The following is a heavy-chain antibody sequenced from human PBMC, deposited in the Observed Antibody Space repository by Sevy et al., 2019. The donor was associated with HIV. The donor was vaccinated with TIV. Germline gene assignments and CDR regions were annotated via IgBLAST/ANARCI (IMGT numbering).Heavy chain of an antibody. Sequence: GGSLRLSCAASGFTVSSNYMSWVRQAPGKGLEWVSVIYSGGSTYYADSVKGRLTISRDNSKNTLYLQMNSLRDEDTAVYYCASGGNDYSNYAAIGPFDYWGQGTLVTVSS. V-gene: IGHV3-53*01. CDR2: IYSGGST. CDR1: GFTVSSNY. CDR3: ASGGNDYSNYAAIGPFDY. J-gene: IGHJ4*02. D-gene: IGHD4-4*01.